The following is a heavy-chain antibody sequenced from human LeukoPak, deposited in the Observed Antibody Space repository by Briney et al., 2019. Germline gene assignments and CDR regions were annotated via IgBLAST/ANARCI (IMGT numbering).Heavy chain of an antibody. CDR2: ITGPGDNT. CDR3: AKDLHTSAWSPAFGS. Sequence: GGSLRLSCVASGFTFTTYAMTWVRQAPGKGLEWVSTITGPGDNTFYGDSVRGRFTISRDNSRNTLYLQMNSLRVEDTAIYYCAKDLHTSAWSPAFGSWGQGTLVTVSS. V-gene: IGHV3-23*01. CDR1: GFTFTTYA. J-gene: IGHJ4*02. D-gene: IGHD2-2*01.